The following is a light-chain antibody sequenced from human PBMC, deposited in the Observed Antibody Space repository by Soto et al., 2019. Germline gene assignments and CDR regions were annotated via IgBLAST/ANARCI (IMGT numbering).Light chain of an antibody. CDR3: QQYDDWLRLT. V-gene: IGKV3D-15*01. CDR1: QSVNIY. Sequence: EIVMTQSPATLSVSPGEXATLSCRASQSVNIYLAWYQQKPGQAPRLLIFGASSRATGIPARFSGSGSGTEFNLTISSLQSEDFAVYFCQQYDDWLRLTFGGGTKVDIK. J-gene: IGKJ4*01. CDR2: GAS.